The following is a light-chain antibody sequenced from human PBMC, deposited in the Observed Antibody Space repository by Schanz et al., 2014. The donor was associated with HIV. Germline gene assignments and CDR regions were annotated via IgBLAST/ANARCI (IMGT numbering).Light chain of an antibody. CDR3: SSHAGSNRV. CDR1: SSDKNGYKY. V-gene: IGLV2-8*01. Sequence: QSALTQPPSASGSPGQSVTISCTGTSSDKNGYKYVSSYQQQPGQAPKLMIYEVSKRPSGVPDRFSGSKSGNTASLTVSGLQAEDEADYYCSSHAGSNRVFGGGTKLTVL. J-gene: IGLJ3*02. CDR2: EVS.